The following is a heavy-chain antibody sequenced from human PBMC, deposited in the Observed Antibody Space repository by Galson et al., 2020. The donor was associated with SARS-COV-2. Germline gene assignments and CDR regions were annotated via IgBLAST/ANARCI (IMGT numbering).Heavy chain of an antibody. Sequence: ASVKVSCKVSGHTLSDLSMHWVRQAPGKGLQWMGGLDPEDGQKVYAQNFQGRVTTTEDTSTNTAHMELSGLRSDDTAVYYCATLPRGTYEGNLDSWGQGTLVSVSS. D-gene: IGHD3-16*01. J-gene: IGHJ5*01. V-gene: IGHV1-24*01. CDR3: ATLPRGTYEGNLDS. CDR2: LDPEDGQK. CDR1: GHTLSDLS.